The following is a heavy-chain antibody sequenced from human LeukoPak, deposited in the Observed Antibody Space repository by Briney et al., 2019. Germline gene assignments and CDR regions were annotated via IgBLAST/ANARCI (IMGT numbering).Heavy chain of an antibody. V-gene: IGHV1-8*01. CDR1: GYTSTSYD. J-gene: IGHJ5*02. CDR2: MNPNSGNT. CDR3: ARLVHLLWFGELSNNWFDP. D-gene: IGHD3-10*01. Sequence: ASVKVSCRASGYTSTSYDINWVRQASGQGLEWMGWMNPNSGNTGYAQKFQGRVTMTRNTSISTAYMELSSLRSEDTAVYYCARLVHLLWFGELSNNWFDPWGQGTLVTVSS.